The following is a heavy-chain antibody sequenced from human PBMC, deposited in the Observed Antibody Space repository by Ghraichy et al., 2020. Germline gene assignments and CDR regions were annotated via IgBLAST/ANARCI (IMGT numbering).Heavy chain of an antibody. CDR1: GFTFSSYA. D-gene: IGHD3-10*01. Sequence: GGSLRLSCAASGFTFSSYAMSWVRQAPGKGLEWVSAISGSGGSTYYADSVKGRFTISRDNSKNTLYLQMNSLRAEDTAVYYCAKSEGYYYGSGSDFDYWGQGTLVTVSS. CDR2: ISGSGGST. J-gene: IGHJ4*02. V-gene: IGHV3-23*01. CDR3: AKSEGYYYGSGSDFDY.